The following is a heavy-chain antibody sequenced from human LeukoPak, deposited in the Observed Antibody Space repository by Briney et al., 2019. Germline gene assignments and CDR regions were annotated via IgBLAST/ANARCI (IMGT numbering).Heavy chain of an antibody. D-gene: IGHD3-22*01. CDR2: ISYSGNT. CDR1: GDSISGNY. J-gene: IGHJ4*02. Sequence: SETLSLTCSVSGDSISGNYWSWIRPPPGKTLEWIGYISYSGNTNYNPSLKSRVTMSIDTSSNHFSLRLRSVTAADTAMYYCARGFYDSSGYSSPFDSWGQGTLVTVSS. V-gene: IGHV4-59*08. CDR3: ARGFYDSSGYSSPFDS.